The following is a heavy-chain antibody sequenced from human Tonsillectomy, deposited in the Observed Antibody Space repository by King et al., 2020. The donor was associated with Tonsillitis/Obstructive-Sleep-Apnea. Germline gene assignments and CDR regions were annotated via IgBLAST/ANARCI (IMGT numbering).Heavy chain of an antibody. CDR3: ARVFYDNGAHWFDP. J-gene: IGHJ5*02. CDR1: GFSFSAYA. V-gene: IGHV3-30*01. Sequence: HVQLVESGGGVVQPGRSLRLSCTASGFSFSAYAMNWVRQAPGKGLEWVAIISSDETNKYYADSVKGRFTISRDDSKDTLFLQMTSLIVEDTAVYYCARVFYDNGAHWFDPWGQGTLVTVSS. CDR2: ISSDETNK. D-gene: IGHD5/OR15-5a*01.